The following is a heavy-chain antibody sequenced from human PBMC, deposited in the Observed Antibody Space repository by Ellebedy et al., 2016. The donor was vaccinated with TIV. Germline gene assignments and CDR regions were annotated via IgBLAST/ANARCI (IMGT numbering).Heavy chain of an antibody. CDR3: ARVVTTSGIDY. V-gene: IGHV4-59*01. Sequence: MPSETLSLTCTVSGGSIGSYYWNWIRQSPGKGLEWIGYIFYSGTTTYNPSLTSRVTISVDTAKNQFSLKLSSVTAADTAVDYCARVVTTSGIDYWGQGTLVTVSS. CDR2: IFYSGTT. J-gene: IGHJ4*02. CDR1: GGSIGSYY. D-gene: IGHD4-17*01.